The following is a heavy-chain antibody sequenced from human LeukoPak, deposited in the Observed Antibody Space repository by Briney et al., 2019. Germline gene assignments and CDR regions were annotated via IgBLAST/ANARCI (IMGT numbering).Heavy chain of an antibody. CDR2: INPNSGGT. J-gene: IGHJ6*02. CDR1: GYTFTGYY. Sequence: ASVKVSCKASGYTFTGYYMHWVRQAPGQGLEWMGWINPNSGGTNYAQKFQGWVTMTRDTSISTAYMELSRLRSDDTAVYYCARDIIYGSGPMDVWGQGTTVTVSS. D-gene: IGHD3-10*01. V-gene: IGHV1-2*04. CDR3: ARDIIYGSGPMDV.